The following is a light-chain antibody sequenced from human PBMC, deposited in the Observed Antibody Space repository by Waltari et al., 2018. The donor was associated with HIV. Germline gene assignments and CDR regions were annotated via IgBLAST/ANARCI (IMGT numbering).Light chain of an antibody. CDR2: GAS. CDR1: QSVTSTY. J-gene: IGKJ1*01. V-gene: IGKV3-20*01. Sequence: DIVLTQSPGTLSLSPGERATLSCRASQSVTSTYLAWYQQKPGQAPRLLIYGASNRATAIPDRFSGSGSGTDFTLTISSLQPEDFATYYCQQSYSTPWTFGQGTKVEIK. CDR3: QQSYSTPWT.